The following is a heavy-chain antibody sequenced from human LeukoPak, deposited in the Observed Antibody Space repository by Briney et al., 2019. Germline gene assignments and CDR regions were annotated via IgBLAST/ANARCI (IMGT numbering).Heavy chain of an antibody. D-gene: IGHD2-15*01. J-gene: IGHJ4*02. CDR2: ISGSGGST. CDR3: AKVKYIVVAVAASGNIDY. CDR1: GFTFSSYA. V-gene: IGHV3-23*01. Sequence: GGSLRLSCAASGFTFSSYAMSWVRQAPGKGLEWVSAISGSGGSTYYADSVKGRFTISRDNSKNTLYLQMNSLRAEDTAVYYCAKVKYIVVAVAASGNIDYWGQGTLVTVSS.